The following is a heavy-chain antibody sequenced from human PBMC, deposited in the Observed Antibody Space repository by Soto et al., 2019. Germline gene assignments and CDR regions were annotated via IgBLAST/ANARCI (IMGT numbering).Heavy chain of an antibody. J-gene: IGHJ3*02. V-gene: IGHV4-34*01. CDR3: ASTARNHYYDRSGYVAFDI. CDR2: INHSGST. CDR1: GGSFSGYY. D-gene: IGHD3-22*01. Sequence: SETLSLTCAVYGGSFSGYYWTWIRQPPGTGLEWIGEINHSGSTNHNPSLKSRVTISVDKSKNQFSLKLSSVTAADTAVYYCASTARNHYYDRSGYVAFDIWGQVTMVTVPS.